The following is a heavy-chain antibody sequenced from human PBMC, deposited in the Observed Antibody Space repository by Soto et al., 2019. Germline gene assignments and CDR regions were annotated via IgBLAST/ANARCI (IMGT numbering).Heavy chain of an antibody. V-gene: IGHV4-59*01. CDR2: IYYSGST. Sequence: QVQLQESGPGLVKPSETLSLTCTVSGGSISSYYWSWIRQPPGKGLEWIGYIYYSGSTNYNPSLKSRDTISVDTSKNQSSLKLSSVTAADTAVYYCARSYRRYCSGGSCYSYYYYYMDVWGKGTTVTVSS. D-gene: IGHD2-15*01. CDR1: GGSISSYY. CDR3: ARSYRRYCSGGSCYSYYYYYMDV. J-gene: IGHJ6*03.